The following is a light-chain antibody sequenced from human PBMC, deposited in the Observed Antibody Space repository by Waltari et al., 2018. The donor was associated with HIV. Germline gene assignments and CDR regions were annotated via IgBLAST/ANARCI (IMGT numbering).Light chain of an antibody. CDR2: NDS. Sequence: SSELTQTPSVSVSPRQTARITCSGSGLPEKYASWYRQMSGQAPVLLIYNDSEGPSGVPERISGSRSGTGVTLTISGFQAEDEGDYYCQSTDVEGTWVFGGGTKLTVL. J-gene: IGLJ3*02. V-gene: IGLV3-25*03. CDR3: QSTDVEGTWV. CDR1: GLPEKY.